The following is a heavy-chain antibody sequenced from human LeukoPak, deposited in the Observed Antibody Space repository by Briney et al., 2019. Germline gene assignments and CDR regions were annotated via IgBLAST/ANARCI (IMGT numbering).Heavy chain of an antibody. CDR2: INHSGGT. CDR1: GGSFGAYY. J-gene: IGHJ6*02. D-gene: IGHD2-15*01. CDR3: ARGRLAPRSGGGRDYYYGMDV. V-gene: IGHV4-34*01. Sequence: SETLSLTCAVYGGSFGAYYWSWIRQPPGKGLEWLGQINHSGGTNYNPSLKSRVTISVDSSKDQFSLKLTSVTAADTAVYYCARGRLAPRSGGGRDYYYGMDVWGQGTTVTVSS.